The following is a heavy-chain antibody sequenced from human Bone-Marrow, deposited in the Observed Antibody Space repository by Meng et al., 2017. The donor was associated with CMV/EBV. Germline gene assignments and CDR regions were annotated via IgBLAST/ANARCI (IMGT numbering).Heavy chain of an antibody. Sequence: GGSLRLSCAASGFTFSSYSMNWVRQAPGKGLEWVSYISSSSSTIYYADSVKGRFTISRDNAKNSLYLQMNSLRAEDTAVYYCARGGCSSTSCYNRGPYYYYGMDVWGQGTTVTVSS. D-gene: IGHD2-2*02. CDR1: GFTFSSYS. CDR3: ARGGCSSTSCYNRGPYYYYGMDV. V-gene: IGHV3-48*04. J-gene: IGHJ6*02. CDR2: ISSSSSTI.